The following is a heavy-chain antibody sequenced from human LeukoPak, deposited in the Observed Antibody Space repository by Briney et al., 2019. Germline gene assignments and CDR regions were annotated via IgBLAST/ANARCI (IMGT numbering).Heavy chain of an antibody. J-gene: IGHJ6*02. Sequence: SETLSLTCTVSGGSISRYYWGWIRQPPGKGLEWIGYIYYSGSTNYNPSLKSRVTISVDTSKNQFSLKLSSVTAADTAVYYCAXXXXXXXXXXXXYTGGAVDVWGQGTTVTVSS. V-gene: IGHV4-59*01. CDR3: AXXXXXXXXXXXXYTGGAVDV. D-gene: IGHD3-3*01. CDR2: IYYSGST. CDR1: GGSISRYY.